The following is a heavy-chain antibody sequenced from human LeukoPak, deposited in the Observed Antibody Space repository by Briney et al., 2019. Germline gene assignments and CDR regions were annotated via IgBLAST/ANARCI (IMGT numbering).Heavy chain of an antibody. Sequence: GGSLRLSCAASGFTFSSYTMNWVRQAPGKGLEWVSSISSSSSYIYYADSVKGRLTISRDNAKNSLYLQMNILRAEDTAVYYCARDPTPRYCSGGSCYTHYGMDVWGQGTTVTVSS. D-gene: IGHD2-15*01. V-gene: IGHV3-21*01. CDR3: ARDPTPRYCSGGSCYTHYGMDV. J-gene: IGHJ6*02. CDR1: GFTFSSYT. CDR2: ISSSSSYI.